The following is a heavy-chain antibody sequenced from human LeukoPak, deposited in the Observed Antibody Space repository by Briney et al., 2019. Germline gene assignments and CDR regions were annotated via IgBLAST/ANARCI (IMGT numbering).Heavy chain of an antibody. CDR1: GFTFSSYA. D-gene: IGHD3-22*01. CDR3: ASKDSSAYYYGAFDI. CDR2: INHSGST. V-gene: IGHV4-34*01. Sequence: GSLRLSCAASGFTFSSYAMSWIRQPPGKGLEWIGEINHSGSTNYNPSLKSRVTISVDTSKNQFSLKLSSATAADTAVYYCASKDSSAYYYGAFDIWGQGTMVTVSS. J-gene: IGHJ3*02.